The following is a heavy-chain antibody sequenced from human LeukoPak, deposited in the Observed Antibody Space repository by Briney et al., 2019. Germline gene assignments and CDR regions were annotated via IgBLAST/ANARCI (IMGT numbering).Heavy chain of an antibody. D-gene: IGHD6-13*01. CDR2: IYSGGST. Sequence: PSETLSLTCTVSGGSISSGGYCWSWVRQAPGKGLEWVSVIYSGGSTYYADSVKGRFTISRDNSKNTLYLQMNSLRAEDTAVYYCARDRAITAAGMRGVFDYWGQGTLVTVSS. CDR1: GGSISSGGYC. J-gene: IGHJ4*02. CDR3: ARDRAITAAGMRGVFDY. V-gene: IGHV3-53*01.